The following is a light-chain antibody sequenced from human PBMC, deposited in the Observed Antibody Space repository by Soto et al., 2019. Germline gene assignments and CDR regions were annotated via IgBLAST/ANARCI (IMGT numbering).Light chain of an antibody. J-gene: IGKJ4*01. CDR1: QSVSSSY. CDR3: LQFSSYPLT. CDR2: DAS. Sequence: EIVLTQSPGTLSLSPGERATLSCRASQSVSSSYLAWYQQKPGQAPRLLIYDASSRATGIPDRFSGGGSGTDFTLTISRLAPEDFAVYYCLQFSSYPLTFGGGTKVDIK. V-gene: IGKV3-20*01.